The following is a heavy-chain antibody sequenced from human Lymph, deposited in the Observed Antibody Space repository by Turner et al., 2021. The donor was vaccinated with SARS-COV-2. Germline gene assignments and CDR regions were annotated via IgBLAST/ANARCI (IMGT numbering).Heavy chain of an antibody. CDR2: IIPIFGTA. D-gene: IGHD2-15*01. CDR3: ARGAAYCSGGSCYRKGFDY. J-gene: IGHJ4*02. V-gene: IGHV1-69*01. Sequence: QVQLVQSGAEVKKPGSSVKVSCMASGGTFSSSAISWVRQAPGQGLEWMGGIIPIFGTANYAQRFQGRVTITADESTSTAYMELRSLRSEDTAVYYCARGAAYCSGGSCYRKGFDYWGQGTPVTVSS. CDR1: GGTFSSSA.